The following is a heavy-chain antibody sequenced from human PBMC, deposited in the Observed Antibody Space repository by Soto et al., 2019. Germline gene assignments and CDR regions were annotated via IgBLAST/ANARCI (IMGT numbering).Heavy chain of an antibody. CDR2: IYSGGST. CDR3: SASGSFSAFDI. J-gene: IGHJ3*02. V-gene: IGHV3-53*02. Sequence: EVQLVETGGGLIQPGGSLRLSCTASGFTVSSNYMSWFRQAPGTGLEWVSVIYSGGSTYYADSVKGRFTISRDNSKNTLYLQMNSLRAEDTAVYYCSASGSFSAFDIWGQGTMVTVSS. CDR1: GFTVSSNY. D-gene: IGHD1-26*01.